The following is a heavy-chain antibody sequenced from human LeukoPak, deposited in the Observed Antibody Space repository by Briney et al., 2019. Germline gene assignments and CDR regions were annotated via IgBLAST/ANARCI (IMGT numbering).Heavy chain of an antibody. Sequence: SETLSLTCTVSGGSISSGDYYWSWIRQPPGKGLEWLGYIHYTGNTIYNPSLKSRVTISVDTSKNQFSLKLSSVTAADTAVYYCARAAATTTYDAFDIWGQGTMVTVSS. CDR3: ARAAATTTYDAFDI. CDR1: GGSISSGDYY. J-gene: IGHJ3*02. V-gene: IGHV4-61*08. D-gene: IGHD1-26*01. CDR2: IHYTGNT.